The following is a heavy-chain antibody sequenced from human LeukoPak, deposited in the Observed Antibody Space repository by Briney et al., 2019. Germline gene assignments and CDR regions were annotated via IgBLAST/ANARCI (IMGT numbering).Heavy chain of an antibody. D-gene: IGHD6-13*01. J-gene: IGHJ4*02. CDR2: INPNSGGT. CDR3: ARDRGVAAAGNSYYFDY. CDR1: GYTFTGYY. Sequence: ASVKVSCKASGYTFTGYYMHWVRQAPGQGLEWMGWINPNSGGTNYAQKFQGRVTMTRDTSISTAYMELSRLRSDDTAVYYCARDRGVAAAGNSYYFDYWGQGTLVTVSS. V-gene: IGHV1-2*02.